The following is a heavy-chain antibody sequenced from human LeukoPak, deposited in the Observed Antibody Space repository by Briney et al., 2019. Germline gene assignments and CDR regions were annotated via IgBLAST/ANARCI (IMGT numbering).Heavy chain of an antibody. D-gene: IGHD6-25*01. CDR1: GFTVSSNY. Sequence: GGSLRLSCAASGFTVSSNYMSWVRQAPGKGLEWVSVIYSGGSTYYADSVKGRFTISRDNSKNTLYLQMNSLRVEDTAVYYCGRDLIGTAASWDCWGQGTLVTVSS. J-gene: IGHJ4*02. CDR3: GRDLIGTAASWDC. V-gene: IGHV3-53*01. CDR2: IYSGGST.